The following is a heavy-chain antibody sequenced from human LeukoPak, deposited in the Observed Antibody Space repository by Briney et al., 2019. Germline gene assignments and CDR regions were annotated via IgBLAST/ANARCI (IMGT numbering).Heavy chain of an antibody. CDR2: TFFRSKWYN. Sequence: TSQTLSLTCVIAGDSVSSNTAAWNWIRQSPLRGLEWLGGTFFRSKWYNDYAGSVKSRITISPDTSKNHFSLQLDSVTPEDTAMYYCARDGWPAFDYWGQGSLVTVSS. J-gene: IGHJ4*02. D-gene: IGHD2-15*01. CDR3: ARDGWPAFDY. CDR1: GDSVSSNTAA. V-gene: IGHV6-1*01.